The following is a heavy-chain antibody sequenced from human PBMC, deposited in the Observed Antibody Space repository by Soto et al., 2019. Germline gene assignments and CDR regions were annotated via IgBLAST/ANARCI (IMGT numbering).Heavy chain of an antibody. J-gene: IGHJ5*02. Sequence: ASVKVSCKASGYTFTSYAMHWVRQAPGQRLGWMGWINAGNGNTKYSQKFQGRVTITRDTSASTAYMELSSLRSEDTAVYYCARDLRLEGYCSGGSCYSGWFDPWGQGTLVTVSS. D-gene: IGHD2-15*01. V-gene: IGHV1-3*01. CDR3: ARDLRLEGYCSGGSCYSGWFDP. CDR2: INAGNGNT. CDR1: GYTFTSYA.